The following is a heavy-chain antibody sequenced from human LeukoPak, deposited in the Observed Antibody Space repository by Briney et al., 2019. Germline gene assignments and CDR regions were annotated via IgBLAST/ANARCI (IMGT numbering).Heavy chain of an antibody. D-gene: IGHD3-16*01. CDR3: ARVRGECETD. CDR1: GGSISSYY. Sequence: SEPLSLTCSVSGGSISSYYWTWIREPPGKGLEWIGYRYYSGCTTYNPSLKSRVTLSVDTSKSQFSLQLIAVTAADTAIYYCARVRGECETDWGQGTLVTVSS. CDR2: RYYSGCT. J-gene: IGHJ1*01. V-gene: IGHV4-59*01.